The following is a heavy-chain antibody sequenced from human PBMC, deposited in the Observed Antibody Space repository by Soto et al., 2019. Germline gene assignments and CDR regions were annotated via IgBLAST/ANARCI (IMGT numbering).Heavy chain of an antibody. J-gene: IGHJ6*02. D-gene: IGHD6-13*01. V-gene: IGHV1-69*13. CDR2: IIPILGTA. CDR1: GGTFSSYA. Sequence: SVKVSCKASGGTFSSYAISWVRQAPGQGLEWMGGIIPILGTANYAQKFQGRVTITADESTSTAYMELSSLRSEDTAVYYCARDGVRSSSSSWYETGYYYYGMDVWGQGTTVTVSS. CDR3: ARDGVRSSSSSWYETGYYYYGMDV.